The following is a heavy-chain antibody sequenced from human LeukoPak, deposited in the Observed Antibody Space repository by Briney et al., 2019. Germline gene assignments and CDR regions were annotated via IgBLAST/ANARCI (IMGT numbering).Heavy chain of an antibody. D-gene: IGHD3-22*01. CDR1: GFTFSSYS. V-gene: IGHV3-23*01. J-gene: IGHJ2*01. CDR2: ISGSGGST. CDR3: AKDGYYDSSAYYYVRYFDL. Sequence: GGTLRLSCAASGFTFSSYSMSWVRQAPGKGLEWVSAISGSGGSTYYADSVKGRFTISRDNSKNTLYLQMNSLRAEDTAVYYCAKDGYYDSSAYYYVRYFDLWGRGTLVTVSS.